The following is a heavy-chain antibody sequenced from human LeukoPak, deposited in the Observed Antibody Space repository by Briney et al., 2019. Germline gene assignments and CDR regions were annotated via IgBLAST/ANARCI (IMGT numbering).Heavy chain of an antibody. Sequence: GGSLRLSCAASGFTFSSYAMHWVHQAPGKGLEWVAVISYDGSNKYYADSVKGRFTISRDNSKNTLYLQMNSLRAEDTAVYYCASFQSYWGQGTLVTVSS. CDR3: ASFQSY. J-gene: IGHJ4*02. CDR1: GFTFSSYA. CDR2: ISYDGSNK. V-gene: IGHV3-30*04.